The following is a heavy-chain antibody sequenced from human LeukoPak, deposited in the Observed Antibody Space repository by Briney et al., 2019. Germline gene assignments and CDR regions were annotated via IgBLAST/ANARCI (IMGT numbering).Heavy chain of an antibody. CDR3: ARSLVGATEFDY. Sequence: GASVKVSCKASGGTFSSYAISWVRQAPGQGLEWMGGIIPIFGTANYAQKFQGRVTITADESTSTAYMELSSLRSEDTAVYYCARSLVGATEFDYWGQGTLVTVSS. CDR1: GGTFSSYA. D-gene: IGHD1-26*01. J-gene: IGHJ4*02. V-gene: IGHV1-69*01. CDR2: IIPIFGTA.